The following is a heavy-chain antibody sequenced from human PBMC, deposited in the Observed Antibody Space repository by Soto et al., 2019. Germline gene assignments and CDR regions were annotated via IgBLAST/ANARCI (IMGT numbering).Heavy chain of an antibody. CDR2: ISSSSSTI. D-gene: IGHD6-13*01. J-gene: IGHJ6*02. CDR1: GFTFSSYS. V-gene: IGHV3-48*04. Sequence: GGSLRLSCAASGFTFSSYSMNWVRQAPGKGLEWVSYISSSSSTIYYADSVKGRFTISRDNAKNSLYLQMNSLRAEDTAVYYCARGSPIAAAGTYYYYYGMDVWGQGTTVTVS. CDR3: ARGSPIAAAGTYYYYYGMDV.